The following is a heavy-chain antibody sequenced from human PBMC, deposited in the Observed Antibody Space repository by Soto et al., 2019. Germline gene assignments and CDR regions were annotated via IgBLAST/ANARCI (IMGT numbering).Heavy chain of an antibody. CDR1: GFTFSSYG. J-gene: IGHJ4*02. CDR3: AKDRAVAGMICYFDY. CDR2: ISYDGSNK. D-gene: IGHD6-19*01. Sequence: GGSLRLSCAASGFTFSSYGMHWVRQAPGKGLEWVAVISYDGSNKYYADSVKGRFTISRDNSKNTLYLQMNSLRAEDTAVYYCAKDRAVAGMICYFDYWGELPLVPI. V-gene: IGHV3-30*18.